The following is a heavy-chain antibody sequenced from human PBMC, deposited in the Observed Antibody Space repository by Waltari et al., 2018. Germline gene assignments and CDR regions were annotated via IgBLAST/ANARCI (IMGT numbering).Heavy chain of an antibody. CDR3: ASAPKEGY. Sequence: EVQLVESGGGLIQPGGSLRVSCAASGFTVNNNYMIWVRQAPGKGLEWVSLILRGGNKFYADSGRGRFTISRDSSKNTLYLKMNSLRTEDTAVYYCASAPKEGYWGQGTLVTVSS. J-gene: IGHJ4*02. V-gene: IGHV3-53*01. CDR2: ILRGGNK. CDR1: GFTVNNNY.